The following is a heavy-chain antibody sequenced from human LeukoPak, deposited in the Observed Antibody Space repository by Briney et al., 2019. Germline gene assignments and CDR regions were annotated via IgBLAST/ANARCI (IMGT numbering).Heavy chain of an antibody. CDR3: ARGGPPYAIDI. V-gene: IGHV3-7*01. CDR1: GFTFSNYW. CDR2: IRKDGSEK. Sequence: GGSLRLSCAASGFTFSNYWMHWVRQAPGKGPEWVADIRKDGSEKYCVDSLKGRFTISRDNAKNSLYLQMNSLRVEDTAVYYCARGGPPYAIDIWGQGTMVTVSS. J-gene: IGHJ3*02. D-gene: IGHD1-14*01.